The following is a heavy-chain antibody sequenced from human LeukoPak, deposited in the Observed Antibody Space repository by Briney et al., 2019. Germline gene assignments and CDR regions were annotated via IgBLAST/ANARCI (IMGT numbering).Heavy chain of an antibody. J-gene: IGHJ4*02. CDR1: GFTFSSYA. CDR2: ISSNGGST. CDR3: ARVGLVVTTPHFDY. V-gene: IGHV3-64*01. D-gene: IGHD2-21*02. Sequence: GGSLRLSCAASGFTFSSYAMHWVRQAPGKGLEYVSAISSNGGSTYYANSVKGRFTISRDNSKNTLYLQMNSLRAEDTAVYYCARVGLVVTTPHFDYWGQGTLVTVSS.